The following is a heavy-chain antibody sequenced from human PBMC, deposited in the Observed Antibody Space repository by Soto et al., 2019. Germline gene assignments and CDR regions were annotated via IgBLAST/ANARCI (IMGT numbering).Heavy chain of an antibody. CDR1: GFSLSTSGVG. V-gene: IGHV2-5*02. CDR2: IYWDDDK. D-gene: IGHD3-10*01. Sequence: QITLKESGPTLVKPTQTLTLTCTFSGFSLSTSGVGVGWIRQPPGKALEWLALIYWDDDKRYSPSLKSRLTIPKHTSKNQVALTMTNTDPVDTATYYCAHSKLWFGHFPFAYWGQGTLVTVSS. J-gene: IGHJ4*02. CDR3: AHSKLWFGHFPFAY.